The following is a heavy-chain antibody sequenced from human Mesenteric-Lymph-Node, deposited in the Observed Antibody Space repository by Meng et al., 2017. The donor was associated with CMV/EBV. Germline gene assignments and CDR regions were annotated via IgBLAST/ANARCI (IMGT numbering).Heavy chain of an antibody. J-gene: IGHJ3*02. CDR1: GYSFTSYW. Sequence: KVSCKGSGYSFTSYWIGWVRQMPGKGLEWMGIIYPDDSDTRYSPSFEGQVTISADKSTNTAYLQWTSLKASDTAIYYCARSDIRGDAFDIWGQGAMVTVSS. CDR2: IYPDDSDT. D-gene: IGHD3-16*01. V-gene: IGHV5-51*01. CDR3: ARSDIRGDAFDI.